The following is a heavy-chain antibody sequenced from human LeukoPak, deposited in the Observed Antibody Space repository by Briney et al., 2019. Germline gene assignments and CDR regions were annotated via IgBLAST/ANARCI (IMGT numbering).Heavy chain of an antibody. D-gene: IGHD3-22*01. Sequence: GASVKVSCKVSGYTLTELSMHWVRQAPGKGLEWMGGFDPEDGETIYAQKFQGRVTMTEDTSTDTAYMELSSLRSEDTVVYYCATDLRGYYDSSGPDFDYWGQGTLVTVSS. V-gene: IGHV1-24*01. CDR3: ATDLRGYYDSSGPDFDY. J-gene: IGHJ4*02. CDR1: GYTLTELS. CDR2: FDPEDGET.